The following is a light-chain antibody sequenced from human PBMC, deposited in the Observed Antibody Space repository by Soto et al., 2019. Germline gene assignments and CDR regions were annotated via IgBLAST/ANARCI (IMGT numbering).Light chain of an antibody. Sequence: IVLTQSPGTLSLSPGERATLSCRASQSVSSSFLAWYQQKPGQAPRLLMYGASSRATGIPDRFSGSGSGTDFTLTIRRLEPEDFAVYYCQQYGSSYPWTFGQGTKVDIK. CDR1: QSVSSSF. CDR2: GAS. V-gene: IGKV3-20*01. J-gene: IGKJ1*01. CDR3: QQYGSSYPWT.